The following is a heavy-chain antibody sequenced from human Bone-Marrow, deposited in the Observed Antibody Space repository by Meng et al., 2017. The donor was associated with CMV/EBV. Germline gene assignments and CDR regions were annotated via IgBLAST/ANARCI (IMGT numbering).Heavy chain of an antibody. Sequence: GESLKISCAASGFTFSSYSMNWVRQAPGKGLEWVSSISHTSRYIYYADSVKGRFTISRDNAKNSLYLQMSSLRAEDTAVYYCARDRHCSDTSCQTPFDYWGQGTLVTVSS. V-gene: IGHV3-21*01. CDR3: ARDRHCSDTSCQTPFDY. CDR1: GFTFSSYS. J-gene: IGHJ4*02. CDR2: ISHTSRYI. D-gene: IGHD2-2*01.